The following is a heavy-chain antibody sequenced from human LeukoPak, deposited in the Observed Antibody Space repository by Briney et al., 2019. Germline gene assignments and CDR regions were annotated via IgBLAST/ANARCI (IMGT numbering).Heavy chain of an antibody. CDR2: INAGNGNT. D-gene: IGHD6-13*01. CDR3: ARDPSSWYGEVGMARFDP. Sequence: ASVKVSCKASGYTFTSYAMHWVRQAPGQRLEWMGWINAGNGNTKYSQKFQGRVTITRDTSASTAYMELSSLRSEDTAVYYCARDPSSWYGEVGMARFDPWGQGTLVTVSS. V-gene: IGHV1-3*01. J-gene: IGHJ5*02. CDR1: GYTFTSYA.